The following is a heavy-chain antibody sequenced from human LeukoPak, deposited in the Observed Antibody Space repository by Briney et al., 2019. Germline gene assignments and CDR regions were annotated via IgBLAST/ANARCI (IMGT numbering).Heavy chain of an antibody. D-gene: IGHD1-1*01. CDR3: ARGPPRGKYYYMDV. Sequence: GGSLRLSCAASGFTFSSFGMHWVRQPTGQGLEWVSTIGTASDTYYPGSVEGRFTLSRDNAKNSLYLQMNSLTAGDTAVYYCARGPPRGKYYYMDVWGKGTTVTVSS. CDR1: GFTFSSFG. CDR2: IGTASDT. V-gene: IGHV3-13*01. J-gene: IGHJ6*03.